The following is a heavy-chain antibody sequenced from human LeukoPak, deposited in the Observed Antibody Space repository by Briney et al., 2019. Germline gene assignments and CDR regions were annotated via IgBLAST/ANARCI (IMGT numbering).Heavy chain of an antibody. Sequence: GGSLRLSCAASGFTFSSYAMSWVRQAPGKGLEWVSAISGRGGSTYYADSVKGRFTISRDNAKNTLHLQMNSLRAEDTAVYYCAKDAKPYYYDSSGYYYAGAFDIWGRGTMVTVSS. CDR1: GFTFSSYA. CDR3: AKDAKPYYYDSSGYYYAGAFDI. D-gene: IGHD3-22*01. J-gene: IGHJ3*02. CDR2: ISGRGGST. V-gene: IGHV3-23*01.